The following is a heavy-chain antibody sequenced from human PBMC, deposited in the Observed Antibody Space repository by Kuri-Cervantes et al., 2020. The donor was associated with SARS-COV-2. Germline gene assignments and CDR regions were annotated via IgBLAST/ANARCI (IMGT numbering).Heavy chain of an antibody. CDR3: ARSHTLYGGNSSPWDY. J-gene: IGHJ4*02. D-gene: IGHD4-23*01. CDR2: ISAYNGNT. Sequence: ASVKVSCKASGYTFTSYGISWVRQAPGQGLEWMGWISAYNGNTNYAQILQGRVTMTTDTSTSTAYMGLRSLRSFDTAVYYCARSHTLYGGNSSPWDYWGQGTLVTVSS. V-gene: IGHV1-18*01. CDR1: GYTFTSYG.